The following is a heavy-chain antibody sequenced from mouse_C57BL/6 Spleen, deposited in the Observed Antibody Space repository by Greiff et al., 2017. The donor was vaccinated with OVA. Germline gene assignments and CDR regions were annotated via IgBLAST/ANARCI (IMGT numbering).Heavy chain of an antibody. CDR1: GYTFTSYW. D-gene: IGHD2-1*01. CDR2: IDPSDSYT. CDR3: ARHYGNFGSAMDY. Sequence: QVQLQQPGAELVMPGASVKLSCKASGYTFTSYWMHWVKQRPGQGLEWIGEIDPSDSYTNYNQKFKGKSTLTVDKSSSTAYMQLSSLTSEDSAVYYCARHYGNFGSAMDYWGQGTSVTVSS. V-gene: IGHV1-69*01. J-gene: IGHJ4*01.